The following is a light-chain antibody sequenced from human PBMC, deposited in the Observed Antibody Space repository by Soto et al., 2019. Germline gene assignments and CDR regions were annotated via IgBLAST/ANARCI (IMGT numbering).Light chain of an antibody. J-gene: IGKJ1*01. CDR3: HQYGSSQT. Sequence: EIVLTQSPGTLSLSPGERVTLSCRASQSVSSSYLAWYQQKPGQAPMLLIYGASSRATGIPDRFSGSGSGTDLALTISRLEPEDFAVYYCHQYGSSQTFGQGTKVEIK. CDR2: GAS. CDR1: QSVSSSY. V-gene: IGKV3-20*01.